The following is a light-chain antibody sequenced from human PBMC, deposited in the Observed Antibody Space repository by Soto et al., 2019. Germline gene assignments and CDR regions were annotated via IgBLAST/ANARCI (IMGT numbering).Light chain of an antibody. CDR2: AAS. CDR1: QNIGTF. CDR3: QQMYASPGA. J-gene: IGKJ3*01. Sequence: DIQMTQSPSALSASVGDRATISCRTTQNIGTFLSWYQQTPGRAPNLLIYAASNVQSGVPSRFCGSGSGTNLTLTINALQPEDFGTYIWQQMYASPGASGPGTTVD. V-gene: IGKV1-39*01.